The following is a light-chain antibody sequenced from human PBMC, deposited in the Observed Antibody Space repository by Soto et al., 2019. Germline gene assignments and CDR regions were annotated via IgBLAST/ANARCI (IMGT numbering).Light chain of an antibody. J-gene: IGLJ2*01. CDR1: STDVGGYDY. CDR3: CSYAGSYNR. CDR2: DVD. Sequence: QSALSQPRSVSGSAGQSVAISCTGSSTDVGGYDYVSWYQQHPGKAPKLMIFDVDKRASGVPDRFSGSKSGNTASLSISGLQADDEADYFCCSYAGSYNRFVGGTKLTVL. V-gene: IGLV2-11*01.